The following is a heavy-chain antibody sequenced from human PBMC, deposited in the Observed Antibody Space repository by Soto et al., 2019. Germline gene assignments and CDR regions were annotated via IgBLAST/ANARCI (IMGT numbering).Heavy chain of an antibody. V-gene: IGHV4-59*01. CDR1: GGSITSYY. CDR3: TRPRVGGGVLIRYYHYGMDV. Sequence: SETLSLTCSVSGGSITSYYWSWIRQPPGKGLEWIAYIYYSGSTSYNPSLKSRVSISLDTSKNQFFLKLSSVTAADTAIYYCTRPRVGGGVLIRYYHYGMDVWGQGTAVTVSS. D-gene: IGHD2-15*01. CDR2: IYYSGST. J-gene: IGHJ6*02.